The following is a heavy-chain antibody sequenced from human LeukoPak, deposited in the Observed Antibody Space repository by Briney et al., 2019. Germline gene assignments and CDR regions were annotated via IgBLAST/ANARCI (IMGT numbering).Heavy chain of an antibody. CDR1: GYSFADYY. J-gene: IGHJ6*03. D-gene: IGHD4-17*01. CDR3: ARDRYGDYVYYYMDV. CDR2: INPNSGAT. V-gene: IGHV1-2*02. Sequence: ASVKVSCKASGYSFADYYMHWVRQAPGQGLEWMGWINPNSGATKFAQKFQGRATMTRDTSISTAYMELSRLRSDDTAVYYCARDRYGDYVYYYMDVWGKGTTVTVSS.